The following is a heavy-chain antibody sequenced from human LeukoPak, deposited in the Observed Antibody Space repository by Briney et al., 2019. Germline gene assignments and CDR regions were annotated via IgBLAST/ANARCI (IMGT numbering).Heavy chain of an antibody. CDR2: VNPGGNT. V-gene: IGHV4-34*01. CDR3: ARAAWDGGGGFDP. D-gene: IGHD2-15*01. Sequence: PSETLSLTCAVYNGSFSGYYWSWIRQSPGNGLEWIGEVNPGGNTNYNPSLRSRVTISLDTSKNHFSLKLRSVTAADTAVYNCARAAWDGGGGFDPWGQGTLVTVPS. J-gene: IGHJ5*02. CDR1: NGSFSGYY.